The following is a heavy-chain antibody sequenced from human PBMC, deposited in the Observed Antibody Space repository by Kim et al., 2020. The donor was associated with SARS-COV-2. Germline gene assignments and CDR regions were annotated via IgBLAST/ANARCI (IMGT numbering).Heavy chain of an antibody. V-gene: IGHV3-9*01. D-gene: IGHD3-9*01. CDR3: AKEGYDNRRAFDL. Sequence: GYADSVKGRFTISRDNAKKSLFLQMQSLSPEDTALYYCAKEGYDNRRAFDLWGQGTMVIVSS. J-gene: IGHJ3*01.